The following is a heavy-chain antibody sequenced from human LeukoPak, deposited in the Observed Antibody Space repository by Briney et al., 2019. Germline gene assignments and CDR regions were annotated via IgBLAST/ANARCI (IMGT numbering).Heavy chain of an antibody. CDR2: IYHSGST. CDR1: GGSISSSNW. CDR3: ARVTIFGVVTQYYFDY. V-gene: IGHV4-4*02. Sequence: SETLSLTCAVSGGSISSSNWWSWVRQPPGKGLEWIGEIYHSGSTNYNPSLKSRVTISVDRSKNQFSLKLSSVTAADTAVYYCARVTIFGVVTQYYFDYWGQGTLVTVSS. J-gene: IGHJ4*02. D-gene: IGHD3-3*01.